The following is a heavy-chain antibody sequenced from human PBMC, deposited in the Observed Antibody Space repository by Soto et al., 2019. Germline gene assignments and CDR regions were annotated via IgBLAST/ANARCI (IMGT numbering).Heavy chain of an antibody. CDR2: ILYHGVNK. CDR1: LLSFRIYA. D-gene: IGHD1-1*01. J-gene: IGHJ4*02. CDR3: VRDPYLPTAGRLASLHY. V-gene: IGHV3-30*07. Sequence: GGSMRYSWSASLLSFRIYAMDWVRQAPGKGLEWVAVILYHGVNKSYAASVKGRFNISRDNSNNTLYVQMNSLKAEDTAVYYCVRDPYLPTAGRLASLHYWGPGTLVTVSS.